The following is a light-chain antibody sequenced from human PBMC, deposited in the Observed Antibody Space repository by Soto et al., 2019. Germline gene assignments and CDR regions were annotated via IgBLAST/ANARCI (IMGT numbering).Light chain of an antibody. CDR3: ETLDTKTRV. Sequence: QLVLTQSSSASASLGSSVKLTCTLSSGHRSNIIAWHQQQPGKAPRYLMKLEGSGNYNRGSGVPDRFLGSSSGADRFLTISNLQSEDEYDYYCETLDTKTRVFGGGTVVTVL. J-gene: IGLJ3*02. CDR1: SGHRSNI. CDR2: LEGSGNY. V-gene: IGLV4-60*03.